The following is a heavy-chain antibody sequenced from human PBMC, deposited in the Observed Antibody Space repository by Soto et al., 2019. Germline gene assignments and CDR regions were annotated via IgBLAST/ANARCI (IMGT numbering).Heavy chain of an antibody. V-gene: IGHV3-23*01. CDR1: GFTFSSYA. D-gene: IGHD2-8*01. CDR3: AKVMGKLTGPFDY. CDR2: ISGSGGST. Sequence: GGFLRLSCAASGFTFSSYAMSWVRQAPGKGLEWVSAISGSGGSTYYADSVKGRFTISRDNSENTLYLQMNSLRAEDTAVYYCAKVMGKLTGPFDYWGQGTLVTVSS. J-gene: IGHJ4*02.